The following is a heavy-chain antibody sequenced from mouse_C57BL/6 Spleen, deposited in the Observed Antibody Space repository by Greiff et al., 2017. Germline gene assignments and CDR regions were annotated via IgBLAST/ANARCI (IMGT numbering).Heavy chain of an antibody. CDR1: GYAFSSSW. CDR3: AGFITTVVGYCDV. D-gene: IGHD1-1*01. V-gene: IGHV1-82*01. Sequence: QVQLKQSGPELVKPGASVKISCKASGYAFSSSWMNWVKQRPGKGLEWIGRIYPGDGDTNYNGKFKGKATLTADKSSSTAYMQLSSLTSEDSAVYFCAGFITTVVGYCDVWGTGTTVTVSS. J-gene: IGHJ1*03. CDR2: IYPGDGDT.